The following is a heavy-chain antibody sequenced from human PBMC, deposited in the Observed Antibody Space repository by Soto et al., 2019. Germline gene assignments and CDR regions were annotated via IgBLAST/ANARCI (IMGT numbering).Heavy chain of an antibody. Sequence: ASVKVSCKASGYTFTSYGISWVRQAPGQGLEWIGWISAYNGNTNYAQKHQGRVTMTTDTSTSTAYMELRSLRSDDTAVYYCARAYNYDILTGYPHYYYGMDVWGQGTTVTVSS. J-gene: IGHJ6*02. V-gene: IGHV1-18*01. CDR3: ARAYNYDILTGYPHYYYGMDV. D-gene: IGHD3-9*01. CDR2: ISAYNGNT. CDR1: GYTFTSYG.